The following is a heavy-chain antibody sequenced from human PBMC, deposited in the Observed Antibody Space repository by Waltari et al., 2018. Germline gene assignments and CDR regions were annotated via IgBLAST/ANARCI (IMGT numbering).Heavy chain of an antibody. V-gene: IGHV4-31*03. CDR2: SYYSGRT. CDR3: ARGASIAAAGSVAFDY. D-gene: IGHD6-13*01. Sequence: QVQLQESGPGLVKPSQTLSLTCTVSGGSISSGGYYWSWIRQHPGKGLEWIGYSYYSGRTYYSPSLMSRVTISVDTSKNQFSLKLSSVTAADTAVYYCARGASIAAAGSVAFDYWGQGTLVTVSS. J-gene: IGHJ4*02. CDR1: GGSISSGGYY.